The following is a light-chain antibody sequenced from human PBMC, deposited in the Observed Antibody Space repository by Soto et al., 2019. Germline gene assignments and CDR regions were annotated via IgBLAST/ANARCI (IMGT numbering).Light chain of an antibody. CDR3: QQYNNGPPWT. CDR1: QSVNSN. V-gene: IGKV3-15*01. CDR2: GAS. J-gene: IGKJ1*01. Sequence: MTQSPATLSVSPLERATLSCRASQSVNSNLAWYQQKPGQAPRLLIYGASTRATGIPARFSGSGSGTEFTLAISSLQSEDFAVYYCQQYNNGPPWTFGQGTKVDTK.